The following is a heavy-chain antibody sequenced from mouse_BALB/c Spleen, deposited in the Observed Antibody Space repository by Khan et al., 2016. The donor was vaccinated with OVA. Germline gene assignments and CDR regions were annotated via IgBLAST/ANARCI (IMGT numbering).Heavy chain of an antibody. CDR1: GYSFTGYF. CDR2: INPHIGET. V-gene: IGHV1-20*02. D-gene: IGHD1-1*01. Sequence: VQLQQSGPELVKPGASVKISCKASGYSFTGYFMNWVMQSHGKSLEWIGRINPHIGETLYNQKFKGKAILTVDESSRTVHMELRSLASEDSAVYYCARKNGGDFDYWGQGTTLTVSS. J-gene: IGHJ2*01. CDR3: ARKNGGDFDY.